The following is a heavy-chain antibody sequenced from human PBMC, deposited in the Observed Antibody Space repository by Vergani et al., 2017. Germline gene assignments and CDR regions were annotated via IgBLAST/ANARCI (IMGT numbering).Heavy chain of an antibody. Sequence: QITLRESGPTLVKPTQTLTLTCTFSGFSLTTGGEGVGWIRQPPGRALEWLAFGYWNDVERYSPSLKSRVTITKDTSQNEVILTMATMDPVDTATYYCLHRLGYFDWDGAFDVWGPGTMVTVSS. CDR2: GYWNDVE. V-gene: IGHV2-5*01. D-gene: IGHD3-9*01. CDR1: GFSLTTGGEG. J-gene: IGHJ3*01. CDR3: LHRLGYFDWDGAFDV.